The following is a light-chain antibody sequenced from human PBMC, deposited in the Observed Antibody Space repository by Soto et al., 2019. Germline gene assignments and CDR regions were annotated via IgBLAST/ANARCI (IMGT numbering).Light chain of an antibody. J-gene: IGKJ5*01. CDR2: GAS. CDR1: QSVSSN. CDR3: QQRSNWPPIT. Sequence: EIVMTQSPATLSISPGERATLSCRASQSVSSNLAWYQQKPGQAPRLLIYGASTRATGIPARFSGSESGTGFTLTISSLQPEDFAVYYCQQRSNWPPITFGQGTRLEIK. V-gene: IGKV3-15*01.